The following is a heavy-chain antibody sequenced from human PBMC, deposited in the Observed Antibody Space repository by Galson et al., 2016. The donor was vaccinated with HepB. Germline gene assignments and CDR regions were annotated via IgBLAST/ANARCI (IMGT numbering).Heavy chain of an antibody. CDR2: ISRYNGKT. CDR3: ARRNGDYGEYHFDY. CDR1: GCTSTSYG. D-gene: IGHD4-17*01. Sequence: SVKVSCKASGCTSTSYGITWVRQAPGQGLEWMGWISRYNGKTRYAQKFQDRVTMTIDSFTGTANMELRSLRSDDTAVYFCARRNGDYGEYHFDYWGQGTLVTVSS. V-gene: IGHV1-18*01. J-gene: IGHJ4*02.